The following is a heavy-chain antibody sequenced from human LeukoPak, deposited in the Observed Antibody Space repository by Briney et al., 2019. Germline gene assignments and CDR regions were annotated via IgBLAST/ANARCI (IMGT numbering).Heavy chain of an antibody. V-gene: IGHV3-11*06. Sequence: GGPLRFSCAASGFTFSDYYMSWIRKAPGKGLEWVSFISSSSSYTNYTDSVKGRFTISRDNAKNSLYLQMNSLRAEDTAVYYCARDGAAAAGTFWFDPWGQGTLVTVSS. CDR3: ARDGAAAAGTFWFDP. D-gene: IGHD6-13*01. CDR2: ISSSSSYT. J-gene: IGHJ5*02. CDR1: GFTFSDYY.